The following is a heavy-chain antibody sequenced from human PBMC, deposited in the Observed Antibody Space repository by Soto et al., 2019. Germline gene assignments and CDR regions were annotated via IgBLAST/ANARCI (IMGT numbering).Heavy chain of an antibody. J-gene: IGHJ6*01. V-gene: IGHV1-69*13. D-gene: IGHD2-21*02. Sequence: GGSVKVYLKASGGPFSSYAISLVRQAPGQGLEWMGGIIPIFGTANYAQEFQGRVTITADESTSTAYMELSSLRSEDTAVYYCARASDHGGNSRYYYYYGMDVWGQGTTVTVSS. CDR3: ARASDHGGNSRYYYYYGMDV. CDR1: GGPFSSYA. CDR2: IIPIFGTA.